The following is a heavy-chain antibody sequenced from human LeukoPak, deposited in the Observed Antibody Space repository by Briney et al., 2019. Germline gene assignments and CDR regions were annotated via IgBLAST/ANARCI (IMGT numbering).Heavy chain of an antibody. Sequence: GGSLRLSCAASGFTFSSYSMNWVRQAPGKGLEWVSSVSSSSSYIYYADSVKGRFTISRDNAKNSLYLQMNSLRAEDTAVYYCVRDLVRRTWAVTGNYYYMDVWGKGTKVTVSS. D-gene: IGHD6-19*01. V-gene: IGHV3-21*01. CDR2: VSSSSSYI. CDR1: GFTFSSYS. CDR3: VRDLVRRTWAVTGNYYYMDV. J-gene: IGHJ6*03.